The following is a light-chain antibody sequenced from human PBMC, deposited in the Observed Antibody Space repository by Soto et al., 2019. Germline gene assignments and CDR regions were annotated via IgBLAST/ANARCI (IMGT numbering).Light chain of an antibody. CDR1: QSISNW. J-gene: IGKJ5*01. CDR3: QQYGTSEII. V-gene: IGKV1-5*03. CDR2: RAS. Sequence: DIQMSESPSTVSPSVGDRVRISCRASQSISNWLAWYQQKPGEAPELLIYRASNLQSGVPSRFSGSGSGTEFTLTISSLQTDDFAVFYCQQYGTSEIIFGHGTRLEIK.